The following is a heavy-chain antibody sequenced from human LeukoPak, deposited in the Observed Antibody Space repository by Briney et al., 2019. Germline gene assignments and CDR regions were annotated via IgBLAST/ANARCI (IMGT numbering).Heavy chain of an antibody. V-gene: IGHV3-23*01. D-gene: IGHD3-9*01. J-gene: IGHJ4*02. Sequence: GGSLRLSCAASGFTLSSYAMSWVRQAPGKGLEWVSAISDTGNTYHADSVKGRFTISRDNSKNTLFLQMNSLRAEDTAVYYCARDREYYDILTGYKVSHYFDYWGQGTLVTVSS. CDR2: ISDTGNT. CDR3: ARDREYYDILTGYKVSHYFDY. CDR1: GFTLSSYA.